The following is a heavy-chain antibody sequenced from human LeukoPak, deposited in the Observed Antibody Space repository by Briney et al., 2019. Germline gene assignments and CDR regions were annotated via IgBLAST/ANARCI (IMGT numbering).Heavy chain of an antibody. Sequence: SETLSLTCTVSDGSITDNYWSWIRQPPGKALEYLGYIYYSGDTNVYPSLKSRLTISIDTSKNQFSLKLSSVTAADTAVYYCARGSVSHYYDSSGYPDYWGQGTLVTVSS. CDR1: DGSITDNY. CDR2: IYYSGDT. J-gene: IGHJ4*02. V-gene: IGHV4-59*12. CDR3: ARGSVSHYYDSSGYPDY. D-gene: IGHD3-22*01.